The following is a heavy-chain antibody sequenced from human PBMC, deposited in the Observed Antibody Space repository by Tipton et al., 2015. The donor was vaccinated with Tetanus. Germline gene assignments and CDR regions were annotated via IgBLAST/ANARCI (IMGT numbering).Heavy chain of an antibody. Sequence: TLSLTCSVSGDSGSRHYWSWIRQPPGKGLEWVGYIYHSGNTNYNPSLKSRVTISFGTSKNQFSLNLESVTPADTAVYYCARANNDIPKKGPFDSWGQGTLVIVSS. CDR3: ARANNDIPKKGPFDS. CDR1: GDSGSRHY. CDR2: IYHSGNT. J-gene: IGHJ4*02. D-gene: IGHD1-1*01. V-gene: IGHV4-59*02.